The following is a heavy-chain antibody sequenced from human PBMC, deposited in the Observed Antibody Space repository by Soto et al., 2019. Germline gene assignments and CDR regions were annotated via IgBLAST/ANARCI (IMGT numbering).Heavy chain of an antibody. D-gene: IGHD3-10*01. CDR2: VFSDGNNK. CDR1: GFTFSSFG. V-gene: IGHV3-33*08. J-gene: IGHJ4*02. CDR3: ARDLGSGSYSPDY. Sequence: GGSLRLSCAASGFTFSSFGMHWVRQAPGKGLEWVAVVFSDGNNKYYIDSVKGRFTISRDNSKSTLYLHMNSLRVEDTAVYYCARDLGSGSYSPDYWGKGTLVTVSS.